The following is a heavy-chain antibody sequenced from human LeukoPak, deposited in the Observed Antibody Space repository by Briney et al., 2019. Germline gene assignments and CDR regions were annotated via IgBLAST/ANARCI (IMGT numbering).Heavy chain of an antibody. J-gene: IGHJ6*03. V-gene: IGHV4-39*07. D-gene: IGHD2-15*01. CDR1: GGSISSSSYY. Sequence: PSETLSLTCTVSGGSISSSSYYWGWVRQPPGKGLEWIGSIHYSGSTNYNPSLKSRVTISVDTSKNQFSLKLSSVTAADTAVYYCARGYCSGGSCYSYYYYNYMDVWGKGTTVTVSS. CDR2: IHYSGST. CDR3: ARGYCSGGSCYSYYYYNYMDV.